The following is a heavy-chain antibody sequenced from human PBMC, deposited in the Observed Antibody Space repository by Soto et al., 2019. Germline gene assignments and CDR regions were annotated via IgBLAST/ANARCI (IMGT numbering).Heavy chain of an antibody. CDR2: IFHSGRA. CDR1: GGSISSSSW. CDR3: ARVVQDCCNGVFYFPFDC. J-gene: IGHJ4*01. D-gene: IGHD2-8*01. V-gene: IGHV4-4*02. Sequence: QLQLQESGPGLVKPSGTLSLTCAVSGGSISSSSWWSWVRQPPGKGLEWIGEIFHSGRATYNPSLESRVTISLDKSKNQYSLILNSVTAADTTMYYSARVVQDCCNGVFYFPFDCWGHGTLVTV.